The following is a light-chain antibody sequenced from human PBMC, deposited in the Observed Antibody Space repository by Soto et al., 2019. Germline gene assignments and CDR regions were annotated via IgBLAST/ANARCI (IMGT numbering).Light chain of an antibody. V-gene: IGLV2-11*01. CDR1: NSDVGGYNY. CDR2: DVS. CDR3: CSYAGGYTLGV. J-gene: IGLJ2*01. Sequence: QSALAQPRSVSGSPGQSVTISCTGTNSDVGGYNYVSWYQQHPGKAPKPMIYDVSKRPSGVPDRFSGSKSGNTASLTISGLHVEDEADYYCCSYAGGYTLGVFGGGTKLTVL.